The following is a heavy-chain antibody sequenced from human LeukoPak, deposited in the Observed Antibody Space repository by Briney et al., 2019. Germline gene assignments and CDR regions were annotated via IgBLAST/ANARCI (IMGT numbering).Heavy chain of an antibody. V-gene: IGHV3-30*02. J-gene: IGHJ4*02. CDR1: GFTFSSYG. CDR2: IRYDGSNK. CDR3: AKADSSSPGFDY. D-gene: IGHD6-6*01. Sequence: GGSLRLSCAASGFTFSSYGMHWVRQAPGKGLEWVAFIRYDGSNKYYADSVKGRFTISRDNSKNTLYLQMNSLRAEDTAVYYCAKADSSSPGFDYWGQGTLVTVSS.